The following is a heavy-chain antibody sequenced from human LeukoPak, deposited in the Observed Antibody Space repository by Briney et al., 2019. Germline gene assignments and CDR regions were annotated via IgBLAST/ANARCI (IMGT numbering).Heavy chain of an antibody. CDR1: GGSISSYY. CDR2: IYTSGST. V-gene: IGHV4-4*07. J-gene: IGHJ5*02. Sequence: SETLSLTCTVSGGSISSYYWSWIRQPAGKGLEWIGRIYTSGSTNYNPSLKSRVTMSVDTSKNQFSLKLSSVTAADTAVYYCTRDYYGSGSDRWFGPWGQGTLVTVSS. D-gene: IGHD3-10*01. CDR3: TRDYYGSGSDRWFGP.